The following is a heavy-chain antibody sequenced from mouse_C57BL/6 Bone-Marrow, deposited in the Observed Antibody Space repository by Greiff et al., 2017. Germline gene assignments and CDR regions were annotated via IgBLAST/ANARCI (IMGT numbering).Heavy chain of an antibody. J-gene: IGHJ1*03. Sequence: EVQLQQSGPVLVKPGASVKMSCKASGYIFTDYYMNWVKQSHGKSLEWIGVINPYNGGTSYNQKFKGKATLTVDKSSSTAYMELNSLTSEDSAVHYCARTLLLRYWYFDVWGTGTTVTVSS. V-gene: IGHV1-19*01. CDR1: GYIFTDYY. CDR2: INPYNGGT. D-gene: IGHD1-1*01. CDR3: ARTLLLRYWYFDV.